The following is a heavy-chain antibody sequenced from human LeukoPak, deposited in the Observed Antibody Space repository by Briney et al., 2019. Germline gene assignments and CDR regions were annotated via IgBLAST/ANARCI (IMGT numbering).Heavy chain of an antibody. CDR3: AKDRPNYYGSNGHYYKLNGDC. J-gene: IGHJ4*02. D-gene: IGHD3-22*01. Sequence: GGSLRLSCAASGFTFSSYAMSWVRQAPGRGLEWVSSITSSGAATYYADSVKGRFTIYRDNSDNTLYLQMNSLRAEDTAVYYCAKDRPNYYGSNGHYYKLNGDCWGQGTLVTVSS. CDR1: GFTFSSYA. V-gene: IGHV3-23*01. CDR2: ITSSGAAT.